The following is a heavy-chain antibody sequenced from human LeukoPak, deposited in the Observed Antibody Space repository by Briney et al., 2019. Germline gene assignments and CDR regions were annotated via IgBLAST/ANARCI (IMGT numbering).Heavy chain of an antibody. Sequence: GGFLRLSCAASGFTFSSYRMSWVRQTPGKGLEWVANINQDGSDKYYVDSVKGRFTISRDNAKNSLYLQMNSLRLDDTSVYFCARAIANRPFYYYYMDVWGRGTTVTVSS. CDR2: INQDGSDK. V-gene: IGHV3-7*01. J-gene: IGHJ6*03. CDR1: GFTFSSYR. CDR3: ARAIANRPFYYYYMDV. D-gene: IGHD6-6*01.